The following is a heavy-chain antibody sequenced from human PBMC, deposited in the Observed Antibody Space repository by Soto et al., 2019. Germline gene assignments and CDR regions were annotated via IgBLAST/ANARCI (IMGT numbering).Heavy chain of an antibody. D-gene: IGHD2-8*01. CDR1: GFTFSSCS. CDR3: AKYCSSDVCFDY. V-gene: IGHV3-48*02. CDR2: ISGSGDTK. Sequence: GGSLRLSCASSGFTFSSCSMNWVRRAPGKGLEWVSFISGSGDTKYYADSVKGRFTISRGNAKNSLYLQMSSLRDEDTAVYYCAKYCSSDVCFDYWGQGTLVTVSS. J-gene: IGHJ4*02.